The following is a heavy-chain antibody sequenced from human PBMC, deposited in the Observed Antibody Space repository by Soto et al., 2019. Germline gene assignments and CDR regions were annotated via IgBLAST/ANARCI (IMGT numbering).Heavy chain of an antibody. CDR2: ISDSGATK. D-gene: IGHD2-15*01. V-gene: IGHV3-48*02. J-gene: IGHJ6*02. CDR1: GFTFINCG. CDR3: ARCSRNSCYSYGVDV. Sequence: PRGSLRLSCAASGFTFINCGMNLFRHTPFKGLEWVSYISDSGATKHYADSVKGRFTISRDNGKDSLYLQMNSLRDEDTAVYFCARCSRNSCYSYGVDVWGQGATVTVSS.